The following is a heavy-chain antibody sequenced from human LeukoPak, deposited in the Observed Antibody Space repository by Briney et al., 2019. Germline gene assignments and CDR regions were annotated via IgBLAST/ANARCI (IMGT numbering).Heavy chain of an antibody. CDR1: GFTVSSNY. D-gene: IGHD2-15*01. Sequence: GGSLRLSCAASGFTVSSNYMSWVRQAPGKGLEWVAVISYDGSNKYYADSVKGRFTISRDNSKNTLYLQMNSLRAEVTAVYYCASDSIGGSFAEYFQHWGQGTLVTVSS. CDR3: ASDSIGGSFAEYFQH. J-gene: IGHJ1*01. CDR2: ISYDGSNK. V-gene: IGHV3-30-3*01.